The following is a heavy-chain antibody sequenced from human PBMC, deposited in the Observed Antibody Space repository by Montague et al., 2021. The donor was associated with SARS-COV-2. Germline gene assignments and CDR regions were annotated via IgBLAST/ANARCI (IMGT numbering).Heavy chain of an antibody. J-gene: IGHJ3*02. Sequence: SETLSLTCTVSGGSVSSRSYYWGWIRQPPGKGLEWIGTIFYTGNTYYNPSLKSQITISIDRPKNQFYLKLTSVTAADTSLYYCARHPGSPKDAFDIWGQGTMVTVSS. V-gene: IGHV4-39*01. CDR1: GGSVSSRSYY. CDR3: ARHPGSPKDAFDI. CDR2: IFYTGNT.